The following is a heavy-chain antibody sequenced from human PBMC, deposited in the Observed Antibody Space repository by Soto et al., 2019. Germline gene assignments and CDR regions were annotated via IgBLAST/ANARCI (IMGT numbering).Heavy chain of an antibody. D-gene: IGHD2-2*01. CDR2: IYNGDNT. Sequence: EDQLVESGGGLIQPGGSLRLSCVVSGLNVSVNYMSWVRQAPGKGLEWVSVIYNGDNTYYADSVKGRFTISRDGSKNTVYLQMNSLRPEDTAVYFCARDSSRRYAWGMDAWGRGTTVTVSS. CDR3: ARDSSRRYAWGMDA. CDR1: GLNVSVNY. J-gene: IGHJ6*02. V-gene: IGHV3-53*01.